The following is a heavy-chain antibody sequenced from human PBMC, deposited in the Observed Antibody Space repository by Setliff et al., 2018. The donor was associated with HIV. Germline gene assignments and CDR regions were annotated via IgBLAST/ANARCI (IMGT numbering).Heavy chain of an antibody. CDR1: GGSFSGYY. D-gene: IGHD3-3*01. CDR2: INHSGST. V-gene: IGHV4-34*01. J-gene: IGHJ6*03. CDR3: SRGNFWVVPGPVYYYYYMDV. Sequence: PSETLSLTCAVYGGSFSGYYWHWIRQPPGKGLEWIGEINHSGSTNYNPSLKSRVTISVDTSKNQFSLKRSSVPAADTAVYYCSRGNFWVVPGPVYYYYYMDVWGKGTTVTVSS.